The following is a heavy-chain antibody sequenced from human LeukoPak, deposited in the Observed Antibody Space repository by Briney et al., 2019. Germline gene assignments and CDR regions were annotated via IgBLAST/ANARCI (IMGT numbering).Heavy chain of an antibody. D-gene: IGHD5-12*01. Sequence: GGSLRLSCTASGFSFNNFAMSWVRQAPGKGLEWVSIIIASSGGTFYADSVKGRFTISRDNSKNTLYLQMNSLSVEDTAVYFCAKGGYDFVEVAYFDFWGQGALVTVSS. V-gene: IGHV3-23*01. CDR3: AKGGYDFVEVAYFDF. CDR2: IIASSGGT. CDR1: GFSFNNFA. J-gene: IGHJ4*02.